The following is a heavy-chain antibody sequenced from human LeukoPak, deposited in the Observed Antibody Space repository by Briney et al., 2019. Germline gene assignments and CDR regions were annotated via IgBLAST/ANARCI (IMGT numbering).Heavy chain of an antibody. Sequence: PGGSLRLSCAASGFTFSSYSMNWVRQAPGKGLEWVSSISSSSSYIYYADSVKGRFTISRDNAKNSLYLQMNSLRAEDTAVYYCARGRHLCSYAYDYYMDVWGKGTTVTISS. CDR1: GFTFSSYS. D-gene: IGHD5-18*01. CDR3: ARGRHLCSYAYDYYMDV. CDR2: ISSSSSYI. J-gene: IGHJ6*03. V-gene: IGHV3-21*01.